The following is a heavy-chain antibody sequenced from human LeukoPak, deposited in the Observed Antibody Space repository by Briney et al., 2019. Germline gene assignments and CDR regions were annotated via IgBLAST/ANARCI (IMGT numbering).Heavy chain of an antibody. Sequence: GGSLRLSWQAPGFTFSNYGMNWFRQAPGKGLEWVAVLLYDGSNKNYADSVKGRFTISRDNSKNTLYLQMNSLRAEDTAVYYCAKEVVVVITTPTEAGFDYWGQGTLVTVSS. J-gene: IGHJ4*02. CDR1: GFTFSNYG. CDR2: LLYDGSNK. V-gene: IGHV3-30*18. CDR3: AKEVVVVITTPTEAGFDY. D-gene: IGHD3-22*01.